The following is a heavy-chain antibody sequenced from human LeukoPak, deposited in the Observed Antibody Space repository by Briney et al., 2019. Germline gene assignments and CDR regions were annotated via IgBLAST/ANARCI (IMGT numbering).Heavy chain of an antibody. V-gene: IGHV1-46*01. CDR3: ARDTRLGAARLTSAYYFDY. Sequence: ASVKDSCKASGYTFTSYYMHWVRQAPGQGLEWMGIINPSGGSTSYAQKFQGRVTMTRDMSTSTVYMELSSLRSEDTAVYYCARDTRLGAARLTSAYYFDYWGQGTLVTVSS. D-gene: IGHD6-6*01. CDR1: GYTFTSYY. J-gene: IGHJ4*02. CDR2: INPSGGST.